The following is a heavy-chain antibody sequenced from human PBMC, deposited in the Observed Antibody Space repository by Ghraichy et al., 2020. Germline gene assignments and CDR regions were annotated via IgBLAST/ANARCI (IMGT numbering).Heavy chain of an antibody. D-gene: IGHD3-3*01. CDR1: GGSFSGYY. V-gene: IGHV4-34*01. J-gene: IGHJ5*02. CDR2: INHSGST. Sequence: SQTLSLTCAVYGGSFSGYYWSWIRQPPGKGLEWIGEINHSGSTNYNPSLKSRVTISVDTSKNQFSLKLSSVTAADTAVYYCARGPYYDFWSGYSGWFDPWGQGTLVTVSS. CDR3: ARGPYYDFWSGYSGWFDP.